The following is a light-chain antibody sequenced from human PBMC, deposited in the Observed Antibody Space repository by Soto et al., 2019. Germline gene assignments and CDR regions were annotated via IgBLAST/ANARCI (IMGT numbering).Light chain of an antibody. CDR2: GAS. Sequence: EIAMTQSPATLSVSPGERATLSCRASQSVNRNLAWYQQKPCQAPRRLIYGASTRAPGSPATFSGSGSGTDFTVTISSLQSEDFAVYYCQQYNTWPLTFGGGTKVEIK. CDR3: QQYNTWPLT. J-gene: IGKJ4*01. CDR1: QSVNRN. V-gene: IGKV3-15*01.